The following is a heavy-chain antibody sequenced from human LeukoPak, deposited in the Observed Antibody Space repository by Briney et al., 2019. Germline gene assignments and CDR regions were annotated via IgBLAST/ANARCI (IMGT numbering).Heavy chain of an antibody. CDR3: AREYCSGGGCYGYFDL. CDR2: LYSGGST. J-gene: IGHJ2*01. CDR1: GFTFSSFA. Sequence: PGGSLRLSCAASGFTFSSFALSWVRHAPGKGLEWVSVLYSGGSTEYADSVKGRFTISRDNSKSTLYLQMNSLRVEDTAVFYCAREYCSGGGCYGYFDLWGRGTLVTVSS. V-gene: IGHV3-53*01. D-gene: IGHD2-15*01.